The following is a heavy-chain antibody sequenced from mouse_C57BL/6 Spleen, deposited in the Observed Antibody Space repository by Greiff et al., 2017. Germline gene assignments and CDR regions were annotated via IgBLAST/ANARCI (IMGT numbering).Heavy chain of an antibody. J-gene: IGHJ1*03. CDR3: ARAIYYYGSWYFDV. Sequence: QVQLQQPGAELVKPGASVKMSCKASGYTFTSYWITWVKQRPGQGLEWIGDIYPGSGSTNYNEKFKSKATLTVDTSSSTAYMQLSSLTSEDSAVYYCARAIYYYGSWYFDVWGTGTTVTVSS. CDR1: GYTFTSYW. CDR2: IYPGSGST. D-gene: IGHD1-1*01. V-gene: IGHV1-55*01.